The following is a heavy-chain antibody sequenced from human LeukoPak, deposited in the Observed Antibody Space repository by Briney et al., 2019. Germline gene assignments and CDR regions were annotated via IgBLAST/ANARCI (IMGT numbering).Heavy chain of an antibody. J-gene: IGHJ4*02. CDR2: INHSGST. CDR1: GGSFSGYY. CDR3: ARGYSNWDY. D-gene: IGHD4-11*01. Sequence: PSETLSLTCAVYGGSFSGYYWSWIRQPPGKGLEWIGEINHSGSTNYNPSLKSRVTISVDTSKNQFFLKLSSVTAADTAVYYCARGYSNWDYWGQGTLVTVSS. V-gene: IGHV4-34*01.